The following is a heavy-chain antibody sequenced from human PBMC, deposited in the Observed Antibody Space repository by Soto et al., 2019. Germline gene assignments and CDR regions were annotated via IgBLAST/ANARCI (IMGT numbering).Heavy chain of an antibody. CDR2: IIPIFGTA. J-gene: IGHJ5*02. CDR3: ARHYYDRSGYYADNWFDP. V-gene: IGHV1-69*13. D-gene: IGHD3-22*01. Sequence: SVKVSCKASGGTFSSYAISWVRQAPGQGLEWMGGIIPIFGTANYAQKFQGRVTITADESTSTAYMELSSLRSEDTAVYYCARHYYDRSGYYADNWFDPWGQGTLVTVSS. CDR1: GGTFSSYA.